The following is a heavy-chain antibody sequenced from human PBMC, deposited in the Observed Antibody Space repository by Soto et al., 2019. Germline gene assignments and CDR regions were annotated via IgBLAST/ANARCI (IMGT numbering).Heavy chain of an antibody. CDR2: IIPMTGTP. CDR3: ARGPILPGATSWLDP. V-gene: IGHV1-69*13. CDR1: GGIFSSFA. D-gene: IGHD2-2*01. Sequence: SVKVSCEASGGIFSSFAVSWVRQAPVQGLEWMGGIIPMTGTPNYAQKFQGRVTMTADGSTSTAYLVLSSLRSEDTAVYYCARGPILPGATSWLDPWGQGTLVTVSS. J-gene: IGHJ5*02.